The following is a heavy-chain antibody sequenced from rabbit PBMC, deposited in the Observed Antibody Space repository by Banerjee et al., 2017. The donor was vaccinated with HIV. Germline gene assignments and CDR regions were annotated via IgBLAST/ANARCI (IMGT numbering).Heavy chain of an antibody. CDR1: GIDFSLYYM. D-gene: IGHD4-2*01. CDR2: IDAGSSGST. Sequence: QEQLEESGGGLVQPGGSLKLSCKASGIDFSLYYMSWVRQAPGKGLEWIACIDAGSSGSTYYASWAKGRFTISKTSSTTVTLQMTSLTAADTATYFCARGESGSSNSPFNLWGQGTLVTVS. J-gene: IGHJ4*01. V-gene: IGHV1S45*01. CDR3: ARGESGSSNSPFNL.